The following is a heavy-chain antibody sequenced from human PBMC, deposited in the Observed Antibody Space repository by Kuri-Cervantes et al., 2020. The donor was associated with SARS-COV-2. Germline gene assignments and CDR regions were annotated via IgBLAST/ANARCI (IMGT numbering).Heavy chain of an antibody. Sequence: ASVKVSCKTSGGTFTNYAISWVRQAPGQGLEWMGMVKTNSGNTLYAQFFQGRVTMTRDTSTSTVYMELSSLTSEDTAIYYCYCAPKEGFDSWGQGTLVTVSS. CDR1: GGTFTNYA. CDR3: YCAPKEGFDS. V-gene: IGHV1-8*02. D-gene: IGHD2-21*01. J-gene: IGHJ4*02. CDR2: VKTNSGNT.